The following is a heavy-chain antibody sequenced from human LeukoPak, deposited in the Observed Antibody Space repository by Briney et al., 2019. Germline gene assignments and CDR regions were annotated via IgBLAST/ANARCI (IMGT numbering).Heavy chain of an antibody. CDR1: GGAISSLY. D-gene: IGHD4-17*01. CDR2: IYYTGST. CDR3: ARLGAYGDYFPRWFDP. Sequence: SETLSLTCSVSGGAISSLYWSWIRQPPGKGLEWIGYIYYTGSTNYNPSLKSRVTISVDTSKNQFSLKLSSVTAADTAVYYCARLGAYGDYFPRWFDPWGQGTLVTVSS. V-gene: IGHV4-59*08. J-gene: IGHJ5*02.